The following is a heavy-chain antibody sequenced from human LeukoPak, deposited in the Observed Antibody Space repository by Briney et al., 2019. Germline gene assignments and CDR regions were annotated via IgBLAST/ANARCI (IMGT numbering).Heavy chain of an antibody. V-gene: IGHV3-23*01. J-gene: IGHJ4*02. Sequence: PGGSLRLSCAASGFTFSSYAMSWVRQAPGKGLEWVSAISGSGGSTYYADSVKGRFTISRDNSKNTLYLQMDSLRAEDTAVYYCARGGYDILTGYYTDFDYWGQGTLVTVSS. CDR2: ISGSGGST. CDR1: GFTFSSYA. CDR3: ARGGYDILTGYYTDFDY. D-gene: IGHD3-9*01.